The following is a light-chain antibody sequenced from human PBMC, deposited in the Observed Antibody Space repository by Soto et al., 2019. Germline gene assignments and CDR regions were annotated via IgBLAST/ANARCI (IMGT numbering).Light chain of an antibody. CDR2: DVT. Sequence: QSALTQPRSVSGSPGQSVTISCTGTSGDVGAYDRVSWYQHHPTKAPKLIIYDVTNRPSGVPYRFSGSKSGSTASLTISGLQDEDEADYYCSSFGGSNDVLFGGGTKLTVL. J-gene: IGLJ2*01. V-gene: IGLV2-11*01. CDR1: SGDVGAYDR. CDR3: SSFGGSNDVL.